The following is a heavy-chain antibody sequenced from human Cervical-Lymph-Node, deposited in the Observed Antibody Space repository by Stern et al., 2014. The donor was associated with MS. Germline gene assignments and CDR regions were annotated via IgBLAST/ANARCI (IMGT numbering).Heavy chain of an antibody. CDR3: ARRQWELRGWTQYYFDF. CDR1: GASVSSTSFQ. Sequence: QLQLQESGPGLVKPSETLSLTCTVSGASVSSTSFQWGWVRQPPGKGLEWIGSLLYGGSSNYNPSLESRAAMPADTSKTHPSLKVKLWTAADTAIYYCARRQWELRGWTQYYFDFWGQGQLVTVSS. J-gene: IGHJ4*02. CDR2: LLYGGSS. V-gene: IGHV4-39*02. D-gene: IGHD1-26*01.